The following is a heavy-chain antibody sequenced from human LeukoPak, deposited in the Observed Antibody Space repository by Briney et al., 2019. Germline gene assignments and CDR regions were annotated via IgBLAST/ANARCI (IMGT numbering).Heavy chain of an antibody. CDR3: ARESIAAAGTLFDY. Sequence: GGSLRLSCAASGFTVSSNYMSWVRQAPGKGLEWVSVIYSGGSTYYADSVKGRFTISRDNSKNTLYLQMNSLRAEDTAVYYCARESIAAAGTLFDYWGQGTLVTVSS. D-gene: IGHD6-13*01. J-gene: IGHJ4*02. CDR2: IYSGGST. CDR1: GFTVSSNY. V-gene: IGHV3-53*01.